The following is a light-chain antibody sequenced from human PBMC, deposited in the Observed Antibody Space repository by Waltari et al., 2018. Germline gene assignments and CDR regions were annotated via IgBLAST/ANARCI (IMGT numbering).Light chain of an antibody. Sequence: QSALTQTASVSGSPGQAITIPCSGTTSDIGQYNLVSWYQQPPGKAPTLIIYDVNKRPSGVSNRFSGSKSGNTAFLTISGLQSADEADYYCCSYAGSAISMFGGGTKVTVL. J-gene: IGLJ3*02. CDR3: CSYAGSAISM. CDR2: DVN. CDR1: TSDIGQYNL. V-gene: IGLV2-23*02.